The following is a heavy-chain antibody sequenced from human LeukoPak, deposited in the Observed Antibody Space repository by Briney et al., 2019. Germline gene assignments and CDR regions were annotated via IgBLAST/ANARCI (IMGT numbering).Heavy chain of an antibody. CDR2: INHGGRT. D-gene: IGHD2-2*02. Sequence: SETLSLTCVVSGGSFSGYYWNWIRQPPGKGLEWIGEINHGGRTNYSPSLKSRVTISVDTSKNQFSLNLSSVTAADTAVYYCARGLELGYCSGASCYIWFDPWGQGTLLTVSS. CDR3: ARGLELGYCSGASCYIWFDP. CDR1: GGSFSGYY. V-gene: IGHV4-34*01. J-gene: IGHJ5*02.